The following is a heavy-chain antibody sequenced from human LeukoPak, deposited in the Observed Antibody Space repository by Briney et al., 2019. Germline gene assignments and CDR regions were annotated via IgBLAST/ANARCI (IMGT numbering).Heavy chain of an antibody. D-gene: IGHD2-2*01. V-gene: IGHV1-46*01. J-gene: IGHJ6*03. CDR3: ARDSSFRCSSTSCYPSYYYYYYYMDV. CDR2: INPSGGST. CDR1: GYTFTSYY. Sequence: GASVKVSCKASGYTFTSYYMHWVRQAPGQGLEWMGIINPSGGSTSYAQKFQGRVTMTRDTSISTAYMELSRLRSDDTAVYYCARDSSFRCSSTSCYPSYYYYYYYMDVWGKGTTVTISS.